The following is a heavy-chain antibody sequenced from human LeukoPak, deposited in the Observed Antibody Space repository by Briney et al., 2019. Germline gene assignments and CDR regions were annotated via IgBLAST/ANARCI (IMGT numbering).Heavy chain of an antibody. Sequence: GGSLRLSCAASGFTFSRHDMNWVRQAPGKGLEWVSVISDHGSLSNYADSVKGRFTISRGNSRDTLFLQMDSLRVEDTAVYYCTTVLSSNRYNLCDYWGQGTLVTVSS. CDR3: TTVLSSNRYNLCDY. V-gene: IGHV3-23*01. CDR2: ISDHGSLS. J-gene: IGHJ4*02. D-gene: IGHD6-13*01. CDR1: GFTFSRHD.